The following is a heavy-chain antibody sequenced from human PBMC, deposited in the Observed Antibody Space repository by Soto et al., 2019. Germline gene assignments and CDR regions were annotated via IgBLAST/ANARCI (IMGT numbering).Heavy chain of an antibody. D-gene: IGHD6-6*01. Sequence: PSETLSLTCAVYGGSFSGFHWSWIRQPPGKGLEWIGEINHSGSTNFNPSLKSRVTISVDTSKNQFSLKLSSVTAADTAVYYCARRTTMAARRRLNWFDPWGQGTLVTVSS. V-gene: IGHV4-34*01. CDR3: ARRTTMAARRRLNWFDP. CDR2: INHSGST. CDR1: GGSFSGFH. J-gene: IGHJ5*02.